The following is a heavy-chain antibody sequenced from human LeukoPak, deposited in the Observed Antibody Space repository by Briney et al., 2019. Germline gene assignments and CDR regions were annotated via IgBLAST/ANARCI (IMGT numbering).Heavy chain of an antibody. CDR1: GFTFSSYA. D-gene: IGHD6-19*01. V-gene: IGHV3-64*01. CDR3: ASKGIAVAEDAFDI. CDR2: ISSNGGST. J-gene: IGHJ3*02. Sequence: RGSLRLSCAASGFTFSSYAMHWVRQAPGKGLEYVSAISSNGGSTYYANSVKGRFTISRDNSKNTLYLQMGSLRAEDMAVYYCASKGIAVAEDAFDIWGQGTMVTVSS.